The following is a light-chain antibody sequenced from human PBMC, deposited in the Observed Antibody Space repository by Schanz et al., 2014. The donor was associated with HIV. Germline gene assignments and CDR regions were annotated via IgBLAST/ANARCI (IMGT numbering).Light chain of an antibody. CDR3: SSYTTSDTLI. J-gene: IGLJ2*01. Sequence: QSVLTQPASVSGSPGQSITISCTGTSSDVGGYNYVSWYQHHPGKAPKLMIYGVSNRPSGVSNRFSGSKSGNTASLTISGLQAEDEADYYCSSYTTSDTLIFGGGTKLTVL. CDR2: GVS. CDR1: SSDVGGYNY. V-gene: IGLV2-14*03.